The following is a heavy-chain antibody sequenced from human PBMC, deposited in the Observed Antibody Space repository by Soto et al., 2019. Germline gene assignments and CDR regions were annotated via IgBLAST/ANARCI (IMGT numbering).Heavy chain of an antibody. D-gene: IGHD6-19*01. J-gene: IGHJ4*02. V-gene: IGHV5-10-1*03. CDR3: ARHKSASSGWHHPYFDY. CDR2: IDPSDSYT. Sequence: EVQLVQSGAEVTKPGESLRISCKGSGYSFTSYWISWVRQMPGKGLEWMGRIDPSDSYTNYSPSFPGHVTMSADKSISTAYVQWSSLKASDTAMYYCARHKSASSGWHHPYFDYWGQGGLVTVSS. CDR1: GYSFTSYW.